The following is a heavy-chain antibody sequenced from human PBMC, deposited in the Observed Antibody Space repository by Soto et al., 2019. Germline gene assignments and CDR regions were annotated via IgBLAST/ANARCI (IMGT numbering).Heavy chain of an antibody. CDR1: GDSFGSGSYY. V-gene: IGHV4-39*01. CDR2: IYYSGST. Sequence: SETLSLTCAVSGDSFGSGSYYWAWIRQPPGKGLEWIVNIYYSGSTYYNPSLKSRVSISVDTSNNQFSLKLSSVTAADTAVYYCARLQGGAFDIWGQGSMVTVSS. D-gene: IGHD2-15*01. CDR3: ARLQGGAFDI. J-gene: IGHJ3*02.